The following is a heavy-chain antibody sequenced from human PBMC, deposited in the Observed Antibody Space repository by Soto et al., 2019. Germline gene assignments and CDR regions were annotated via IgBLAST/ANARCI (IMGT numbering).Heavy chain of an antibody. D-gene: IGHD1-26*01. CDR2: IIPIFGTA. CDR3: ARALGPEQWELPLSFDY. Sequence: QVQLVQSGAEVKKPGSSVKVSCKASGGTFSSYAISWVRQAPGQGLEWMGGIIPIFGTANYAQKFQGRVTITSDDSTSTAYMELSSLRSEDTAVYYCARALGPEQWELPLSFDYWGQGNLVTVSS. CDR1: GGTFSSYA. J-gene: IGHJ4*02. V-gene: IGHV1-69*01.